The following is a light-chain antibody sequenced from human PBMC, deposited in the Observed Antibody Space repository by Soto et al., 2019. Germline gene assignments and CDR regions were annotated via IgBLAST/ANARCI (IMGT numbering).Light chain of an antibody. CDR3: QQSGSSPPTYT. CDR1: QSVTNNY. Sequence: EVVLTQSPGTLSLAPGERATLSCRASQSVTNNYIAWYQQKPGQATRLLIYGVSSRAAGISDRFSGGRSGTDFTLTIGRLEPEDFAVHYCQQSGSSPPTYTFGQGPKVEI. J-gene: IGKJ2*01. CDR2: GVS. V-gene: IGKV3-20*01.